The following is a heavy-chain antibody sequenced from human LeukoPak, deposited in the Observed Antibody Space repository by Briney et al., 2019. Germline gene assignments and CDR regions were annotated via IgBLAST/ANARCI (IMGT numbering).Heavy chain of an antibody. V-gene: IGHV1-46*03. CDR2: INPSGGST. Sequence: ASVKVSCKASGYTFTSYYMHWVRHAPGQGLEWMGIINPSGGSTIYAQKFQCRVTMTRDTSTSTVYMEMSSLRSEDTAVYYCAREGYSGYDYVNRDGPLDYWGQGTLVTVSS. D-gene: IGHD5-12*01. CDR1: GYTFTSYY. J-gene: IGHJ4*02. CDR3: AREGYSGYDYVNRDGPLDY.